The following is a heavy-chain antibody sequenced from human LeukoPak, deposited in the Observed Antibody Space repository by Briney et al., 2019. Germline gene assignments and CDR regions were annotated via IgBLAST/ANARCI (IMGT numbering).Heavy chain of an antibody. D-gene: IGHD2-8*01. CDR1: VFTVIHYW. J-gene: IGHJ3*01. V-gene: IGHV3-74*01. CDR2: ISGDWRTI. CDR3: GREDRIVLGNDAFDV. Sequence: PGGSLRLSCAASVFTVIHYWMDWVRQAPGKGLVWISRISGDWRTISYAGSVKRRFTISRGNPKNTLSLQMNNLRGQDTAGYYCGREDRIVLGNDAFDVWGQGTMVTVSS.